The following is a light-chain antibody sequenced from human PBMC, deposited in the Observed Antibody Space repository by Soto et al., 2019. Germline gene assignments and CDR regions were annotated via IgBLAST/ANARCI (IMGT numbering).Light chain of an antibody. V-gene: IGLV1-40*01. CDR3: QSYDSRLTAVV. J-gene: IGLJ2*01. CDR1: SSNIGAGFD. CDR2: VDD. Sequence: QSVLTQPPSVSGAPGQRVTISCTGSSSNIGAGFDVHWYQQLPGTAPKLLIYVDDSRPSGVPDRFSGSKSGSSASLAITGLQAEDEADYYCQSYDSRLTAVVFGGGTQVTVL.